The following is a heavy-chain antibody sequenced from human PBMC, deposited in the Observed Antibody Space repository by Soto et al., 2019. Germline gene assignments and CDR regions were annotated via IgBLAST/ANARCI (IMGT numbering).Heavy chain of an antibody. CDR3: ARSGSGSRQGFDP. Sequence: QVQLQEKGPGLVEHSQTLSLACTVSGGSISSGDYYWSWIRQHPGKGMQWIGYIYYSGSTYYNPSLMRRVTISVIASKNQFSLKPSSVTSADTAVYYCARSGSGSRQGFDPWGQGTLVTVSS. CDR2: IYYSGST. J-gene: IGHJ5*02. D-gene: IGHD3-10*01. V-gene: IGHV4-31*03. CDR1: GGSISSGDYY.